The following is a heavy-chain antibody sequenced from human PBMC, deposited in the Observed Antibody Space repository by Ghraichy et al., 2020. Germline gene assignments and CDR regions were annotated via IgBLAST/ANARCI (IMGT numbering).Heavy chain of an antibody. Sequence: SETLSLTCAVYGGSFSGYYWSWIRQPPGKGLEWIGEINHSGSTNYNPSLKSRVTISVDTSKNQFSLKLSSVTAADTAVYYCARVGSPIKILSDVWGQGTTVTVSS. J-gene: IGHJ6*02. V-gene: IGHV4-34*01. CDR2: INHSGST. CDR1: GGSFSGYY. D-gene: IGHD2/OR15-2a*01. CDR3: ARVGSPIKILSDV.